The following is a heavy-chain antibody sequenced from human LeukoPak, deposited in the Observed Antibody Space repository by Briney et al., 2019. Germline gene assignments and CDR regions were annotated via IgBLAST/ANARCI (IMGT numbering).Heavy chain of an antibody. D-gene: IGHD3-22*01. CDR2: ISAYNGNP. CDR1: GYSFTNYG. V-gene: IGHV1-18*01. CDR3: ARDCDRSGYYCY. Sequence: ASVQVSCRASGYSFTNYGISWVRQAPGQGLEWMGWISAYNGNPNYAQKLQGRVTMTTDTSTSTAYMKLRSLRSDDTAVYYCARDCDRSGYYCYWGQGTLVTVSS. J-gene: IGHJ4*02.